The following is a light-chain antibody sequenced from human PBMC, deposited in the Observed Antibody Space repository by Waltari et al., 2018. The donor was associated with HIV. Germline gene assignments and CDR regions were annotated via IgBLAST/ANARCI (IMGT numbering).Light chain of an antibody. CDR1: SNDVGSYNY. CDR3: CSYAGSRYV. Sequence: QSALTQPRSVSGSPGQSVTIPCPGTSNDVGSYNYASWYQQHPGKAPKLMIYDVGKRPSGVPDRFSGSKSGNTASLTISGLQAEDEADYYCCSYAGSRYVFGTGTKVTVL. CDR2: DVG. J-gene: IGLJ1*01. V-gene: IGLV2-11*01.